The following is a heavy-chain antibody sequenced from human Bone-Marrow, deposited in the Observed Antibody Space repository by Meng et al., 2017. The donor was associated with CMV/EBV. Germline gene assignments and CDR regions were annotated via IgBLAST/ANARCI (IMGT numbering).Heavy chain of an antibody. D-gene: IGHD3-10*01. CDR2: ISSSSSYI. CDR3: ARDRGQTMPDY. Sequence: GESLKISCAASGFTFSSYSMNWVRQAPGKGLEWVSAISSSSSYIYYADSVKGRFTISRDNAKNSLYLHMNSLRAEDTAVYYCARDRGQTMPDYWGQGTLVTVSS. J-gene: IGHJ4*02. V-gene: IGHV3-21*01. CDR1: GFTFSSYS.